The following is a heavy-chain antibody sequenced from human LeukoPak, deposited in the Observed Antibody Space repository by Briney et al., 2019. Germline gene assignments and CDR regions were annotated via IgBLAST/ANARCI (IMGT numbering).Heavy chain of an antibody. D-gene: IGHD3-10*01. CDR3: ARDPARMYYGFCIKHKPAYEMDV. CDR2: RWYDGSNK. J-gene: IGHJ6*02. V-gene: IGHV3-33*01. Sequence: GGSLRLSCAASGFTFSSYGMHWIRQAPGKGLEWVAVRWYDGSNKYYAASVKGRFTISRDNSKNTLYLQMNSLRAEDTAVYYCARDPARMYYGFCIKHKPAYEMDVWGQGTTVTVSS. CDR1: GFTFSSYG.